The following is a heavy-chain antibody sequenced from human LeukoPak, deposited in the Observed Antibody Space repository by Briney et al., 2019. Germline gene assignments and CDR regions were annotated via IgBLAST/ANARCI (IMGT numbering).Heavy chain of an antibody. D-gene: IGHD6-19*01. CDR1: GGSFSGYY. CDR3: ARLHARAGRYSSGWYGDPYYYYYYYMDV. V-gene: IGHV4-34*01. CDR2: INHSGST. Sequence: SETLSLTCAVYGGSFSGYYWSWIRQPPGKGLEWIGEINHSGSTNYNPSLKSRVTISVDTSKNQFSLKLSSVTAADTAVYYRARLHARAGRYSSGWYGDPYYYYYYYMDVWGKGTTVTIS. J-gene: IGHJ6*03.